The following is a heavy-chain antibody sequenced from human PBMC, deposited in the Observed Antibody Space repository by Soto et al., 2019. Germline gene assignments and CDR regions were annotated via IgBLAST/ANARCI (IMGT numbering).Heavy chain of an antibody. J-gene: IGHJ6*04. V-gene: IGHV3-53*01. Sequence: GGPLRLSCAASGLTVRSNYMSWVRQAPGKGLEWVSVIYICVSTYYADSVKGRFTISRYNSKNTLYVQVNSLRAEDTAVYYCARDWYGIRVTTKQYHYYYCGREVWGEGKRFSVSA. D-gene: IGHD4-17*01. CDR2: IYICVST. CDR1: GLTVRSNY. CDR3: ARDWYGIRVTTKQYHYYYCGREV.